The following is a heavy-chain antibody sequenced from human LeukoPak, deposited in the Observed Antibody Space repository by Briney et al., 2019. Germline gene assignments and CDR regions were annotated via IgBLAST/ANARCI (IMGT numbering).Heavy chain of an antibody. J-gene: IGHJ3*02. CDR3: ARGPVVVVAAVGLDI. Sequence: PGGSLRLSCAASGFTFSSYGMHWVRQAPGKGLEWVAVISYDGSNKYYADSVKGRFTISRDNSKNTLYLQMNSLRAEDTAVYYCARGPVVVVAAVGLDIWGQGTMVTVSS. V-gene: IGHV3-30*03. CDR1: GFTFSSYG. D-gene: IGHD2-15*01. CDR2: ISYDGSNK.